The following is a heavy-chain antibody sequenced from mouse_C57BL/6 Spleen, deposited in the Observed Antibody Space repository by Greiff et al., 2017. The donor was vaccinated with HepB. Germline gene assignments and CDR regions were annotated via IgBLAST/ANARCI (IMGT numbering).Heavy chain of an antibody. CDR2: ISDGGSYT. Sequence: EVQLVESGGGLVKPGGSLKLSCAASGFTFSSYAMSWVRQTPEKRLEWVATISDGGSYTYYPDNVKGRFTISRDNAKNNLYLQMSHLKSEDTAMYYCARDTNGSSFAYWGQGTLVTVSA. CDR1: GFTFSSYA. J-gene: IGHJ3*01. CDR3: ARDTNGSSFAY. V-gene: IGHV5-4*01. D-gene: IGHD1-1*01.